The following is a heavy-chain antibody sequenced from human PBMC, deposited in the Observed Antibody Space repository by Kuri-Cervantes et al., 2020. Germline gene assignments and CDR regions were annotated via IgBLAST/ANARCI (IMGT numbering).Heavy chain of an antibody. Sequence: GGSLRLSCAASGFTFSSYEMNWVRQAPGKGLEWISYISSGSSTIHYADSVKGRFTISRDNAKNSLYLQMNSLRDEDTAVYYCARDRSGHYYYGMDVWGQGTTVTVSS. CDR1: GFTFSSYE. V-gene: IGHV3-48*02. D-gene: IGHD2-15*01. CDR2: ISSGSSTI. CDR3: ARDRSGHYYYGMDV. J-gene: IGHJ6*02.